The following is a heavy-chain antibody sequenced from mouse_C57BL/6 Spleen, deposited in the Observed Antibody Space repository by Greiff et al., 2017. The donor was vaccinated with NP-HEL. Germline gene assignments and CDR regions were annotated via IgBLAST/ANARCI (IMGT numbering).Heavy chain of an antibody. CDR3: ARSDYYDL. J-gene: IGHJ2*01. Sequence: VQLQQSGAELVRPGASVKLSCKASGYTFTDYYINWVKQRPGQGLEWIARIYPGSGNTYYNEKFKGKATLTAEKSSSTAYMQLSSLTSEDSAVYFCARSDYYDLWGQGTTLTVSS. V-gene: IGHV1-76*01. CDR1: GYTFTDYY. CDR2: IYPGSGNT.